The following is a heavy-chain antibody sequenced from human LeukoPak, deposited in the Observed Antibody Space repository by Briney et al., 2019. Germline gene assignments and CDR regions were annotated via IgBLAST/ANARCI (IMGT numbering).Heavy chain of an antibody. CDR2: IYYSGDT. J-gene: IGHJ6*03. CDR3: ARHQWHYYYYMGV. Sequence: KPSETLSLTCAVSGGSISSSSYYWDWIRQPPGKGLEWIGSIYYSGDTYYNPSLKSRRVTVSVDTSKNQFSLRQSSVTAADTAVYCCARHQWHYYYYMGVWGKGSTVTVSS. D-gene: IGHD6-19*01. CDR1: GGSISSSSYY. V-gene: IGHV4-39*01.